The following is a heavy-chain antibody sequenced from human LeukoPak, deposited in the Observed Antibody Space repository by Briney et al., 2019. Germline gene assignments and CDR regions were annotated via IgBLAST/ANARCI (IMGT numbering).Heavy chain of an antibody. J-gene: IGHJ4*02. CDR2: IWYDGSNK. D-gene: IGHD1-26*01. CDR1: GFTFSSYG. CDR3: ARDESGSYPGY. Sequence: GGSLRLSCAASGFTFSSYGMHWVRQAPGKGLEWVAVIWYDGSNKYYADSVKGRFTISRDNSKNTLYLQMSSLRAEDTAVYYCARDESGSYPGYWGQGTLVTVSS. V-gene: IGHV3-33*01.